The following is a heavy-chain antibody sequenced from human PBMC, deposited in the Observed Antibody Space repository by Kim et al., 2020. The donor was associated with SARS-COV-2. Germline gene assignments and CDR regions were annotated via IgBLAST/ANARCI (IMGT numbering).Heavy chain of an antibody. CDR2: IWHDGINK. V-gene: IGHV3-33*01. J-gene: IGHJ6*02. CDR1: GFIFNDYG. CDR3: ARDEGSRSGSKLCYYYGMDV. D-gene: IGHD5-12*01. Sequence: GGSLRLSCAASGFIFNDYGMHWVRQAPGKGLEWVAFIWHDGINKYYADSVKGRFTISRDNSKNTLYLQMSSLRDEDTAVYYCARDEGSRSGSKLCYYYGMDVWGQGTTVTVSS.